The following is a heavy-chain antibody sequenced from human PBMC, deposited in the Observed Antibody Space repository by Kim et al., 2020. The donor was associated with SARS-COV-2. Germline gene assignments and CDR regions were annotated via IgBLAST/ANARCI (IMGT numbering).Heavy chain of an antibody. J-gene: IGHJ3*02. Sequence: GGSLRLSCAASGFTFSSYGMHWVRQAPGKGLEWVAVISYDGSNKYYADSVKGRFTISRDNSKNTLYLQMNSLRAEDTAVYYCAKATMVVPANGAFDIWGQGTMVTVSS. CDR2: ISYDGSNK. CDR1: GFTFSSYG. CDR3: AKATMVVPANGAFDI. V-gene: IGHV3-30*18. D-gene: IGHD2-15*01.